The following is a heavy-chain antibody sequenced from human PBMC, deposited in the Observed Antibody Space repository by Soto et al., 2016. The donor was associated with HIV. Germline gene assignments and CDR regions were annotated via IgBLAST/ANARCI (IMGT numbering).Heavy chain of an antibody. V-gene: IGHV3-66*01. CDR1: GFTINNNY. CDR3: GRGLYDSNDHSVDAFDI. Sequence: EVQLVESGGDLVQPGGSLRLSCKVSGFTINNNYVAWVRQAPGKGLEWVSVMYSSGSTYYADSVNDRFILSRDNSKSTLFLQMRSLRVEDTAVYYCGRGLYDSNDHSVDAFDIKGQGTMVTVSS. D-gene: IGHD3-22*01. CDR2: MYSSGST. J-gene: IGHJ3*02.